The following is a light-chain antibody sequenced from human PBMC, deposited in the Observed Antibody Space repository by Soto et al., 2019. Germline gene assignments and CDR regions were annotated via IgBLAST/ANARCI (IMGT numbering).Light chain of an antibody. CDR3: QQYNNWPPWT. V-gene: IGKV3-15*01. CDR1: QGVRNN. CDR2: DAS. Sequence: ILMTQSAASLSVSPGERATLSYRASQGVRNNLAWYQHKPGQAPRLLIYDASTRATGIPARFSGSGSGTDFTLTISSLQSEDFAVYYCQQYNNWPPWTFGQGTRVDIK. J-gene: IGKJ1*01.